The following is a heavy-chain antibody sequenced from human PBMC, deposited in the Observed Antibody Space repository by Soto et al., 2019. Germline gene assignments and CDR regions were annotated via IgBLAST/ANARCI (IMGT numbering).Heavy chain of an antibody. Sequence: QVQLQESGPGLVKPSGTLSLTCAVSGGSISSSNWWSWVHQPPGKGLEWIGEIYHSGSTNHNPSLKGRVTISVDKSKNQFSLKLSSVTAADTAVYYCARGEEYDYGDDSFDYWGQGTLVTVSS. CDR2: IYHSGST. D-gene: IGHD4-17*01. CDR3: ARGEEYDYGDDSFDY. J-gene: IGHJ4*02. V-gene: IGHV4-4*02. CDR1: GGSISSSNW.